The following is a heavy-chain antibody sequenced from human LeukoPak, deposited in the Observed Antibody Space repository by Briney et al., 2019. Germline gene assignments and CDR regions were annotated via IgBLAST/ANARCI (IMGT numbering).Heavy chain of an antibody. J-gene: IGHJ4*02. CDR2: ISNDESNK. D-gene: IGHD4-23*01. CDR1: GFTFTGYD. V-gene: IGHV3-30-3*01. CDR3: VLGHYGGLFDN. Sequence: PGGSLRLSCAASGFTFTGYDMHWVRQAPGKGLEWVAVISNDESNKDYGNSVKGRFTIARDNSKNTLYLQMNSLRVEDTAVYYCVLGHYGGLFDNWGQGALVTVSS.